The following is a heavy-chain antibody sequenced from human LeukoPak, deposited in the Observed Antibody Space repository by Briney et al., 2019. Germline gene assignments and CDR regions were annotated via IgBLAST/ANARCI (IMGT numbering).Heavy chain of an antibody. V-gene: IGHV3-7*01. CDR2: IKQDGSEK. Sequence: GGSLRLSCAASGFTFSSYWMSWVRQAPGKGLEWVANIKQDGSEKYYVDSVKGRFTISRDNAKNSLYLQMNSLRAEDTAVYYCARGRYCSSPSCPKLNWFDPWGQGTLVTVSS. CDR1: GFTFSSYW. CDR3: ARGRYCSSPSCPKLNWFDP. D-gene: IGHD2-2*01. J-gene: IGHJ5*02.